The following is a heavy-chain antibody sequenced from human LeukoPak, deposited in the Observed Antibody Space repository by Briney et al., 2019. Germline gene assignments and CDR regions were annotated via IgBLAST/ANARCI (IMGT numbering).Heavy chain of an antibody. Sequence: GGSLRLSCAASGFIFRSYWMTWVRQAPGKGLEWVSNIKQGGSEINYLDSVRGRFTISRDDTRNSLYLQMNSLRVEDTAVYYCARDKSIPNLDAFDIWGQGTMVTVSS. CDR1: GFIFRSYW. CDR2: IKQGGSEI. CDR3: ARDKSIPNLDAFDI. J-gene: IGHJ3*02. D-gene: IGHD1-14*01. V-gene: IGHV3-7*05.